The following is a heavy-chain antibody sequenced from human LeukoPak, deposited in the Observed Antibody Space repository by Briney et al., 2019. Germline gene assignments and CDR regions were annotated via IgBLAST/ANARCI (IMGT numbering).Heavy chain of an antibody. CDR2: ISGSGGST. D-gene: IGHD3-3*01. Sequence: PGGSLRLSCAASGFTFSSYAMSWVRQAPGKGLEWVSAISGSGGSTYYADSVKGRFTISRDNSKNTLYLQMNSLRAEDTAVYYCAKETDYDFWSGYYIGGSFDYWGQGTLVTVSS. CDR3: AKETDYDFWSGYYIGGSFDY. V-gene: IGHV3-23*01. CDR1: GFTFSSYA. J-gene: IGHJ4*02.